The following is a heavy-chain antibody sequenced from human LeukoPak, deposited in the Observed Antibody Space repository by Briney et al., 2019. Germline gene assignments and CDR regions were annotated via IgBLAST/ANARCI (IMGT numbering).Heavy chain of an antibody. Sequence: SETLSLTCSVSGGSISSHYWSWMRQPPGKGLEWIGYIYYTGSTDYNPSLKSRVTISVDTSKNQLSLKLSSVTAADTAVYYCARSDGAGATDYWGQGTLVTVSS. D-gene: IGHD1-26*01. J-gene: IGHJ4*02. CDR1: GGSISSHY. V-gene: IGHV4-59*11. CDR3: ARSDGAGATDY. CDR2: IYYTGST.